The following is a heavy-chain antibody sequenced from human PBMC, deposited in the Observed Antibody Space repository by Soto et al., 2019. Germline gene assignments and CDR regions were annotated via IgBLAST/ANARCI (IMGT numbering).Heavy chain of an antibody. D-gene: IGHD3-9*01. J-gene: IGHJ6*02. CDR3: ARVSYYDILTGNYGMDV. CDR1: GYTFTSYG. V-gene: IGHV1-2*04. CDR2: INPNSGGT. Sequence: ASVKGSCKASGYTFTSYGISWVRQAPGQGLEWMGWINPNSGGTNYAQKFQGWVTMTRDTSISTAYMELSRLRSDDTAVYYCARVSYYDILTGNYGMDVWGQGTTVTVSS.